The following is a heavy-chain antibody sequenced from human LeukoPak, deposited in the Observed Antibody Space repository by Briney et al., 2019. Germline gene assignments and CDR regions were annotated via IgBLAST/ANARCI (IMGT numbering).Heavy chain of an antibody. CDR3: ARDGYYDSSGYYPEHFDY. CDR2: INTNTGNP. D-gene: IGHD3-22*01. CDR1: GYTFTSYA. V-gene: IGHV7-4-1*02. J-gene: IGHJ4*02. Sequence: ASVKVSCKASGYTFTSYAMNWVREAPGQGLEWMGWINTNTGNPTYAQGLTGRFVFSLDTSVSTAYLQISSLKAEDIAVYYCARDGYYDSSGYYPEHFDYWGQGTLVTVSS.